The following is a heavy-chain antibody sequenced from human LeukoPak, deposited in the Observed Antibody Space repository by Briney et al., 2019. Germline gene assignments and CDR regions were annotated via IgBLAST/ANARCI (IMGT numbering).Heavy chain of an antibody. V-gene: IGHV3-13*01. J-gene: IGHJ4*02. D-gene: IGHD3-3*01. CDR3: ARGGDEWLYYFDY. CDR2: IGTAGDT. Sequence: GGSLRLSCAASGFTFSSYDMHWVCQATGKGLEWVSAIGTAGDTYYPGSVKGRFTISRENAKNSLYLQMNSLRAGDTAVYYCARGGDEWLYYFDYWGQGTLVTVSS. CDR1: GFTFSSYD.